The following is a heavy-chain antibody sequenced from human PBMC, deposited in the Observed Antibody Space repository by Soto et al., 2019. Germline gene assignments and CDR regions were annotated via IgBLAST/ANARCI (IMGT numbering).Heavy chain of an antibody. D-gene: IGHD2-2*01. J-gene: IGHJ3*02. CDR1: CYTFTSYG. CDR2: ISAYKGNT. V-gene: IGHV1-18*01. Sequence: ASVNVSCKASCYTFTSYGISWVRQAPGQGLEWMGWISAYKGNTNYAQKLQGRVTITPDKSSSTAYMALRRLRSDDTAVYYSAGVKDQTGVDAFDIWGQGTMVTVSS. CDR3: AGVKDQTGVDAFDI.